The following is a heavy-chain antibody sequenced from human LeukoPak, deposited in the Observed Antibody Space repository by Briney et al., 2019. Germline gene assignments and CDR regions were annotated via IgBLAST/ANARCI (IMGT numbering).Heavy chain of an antibody. V-gene: IGHV4-39*07. J-gene: IGHJ5*02. CDR2: IYYSGST. CDR3: ARDAGYSSSWGNNWFDP. Sequence: SETLSLTCTVSGGSISSSTYYWGWIRQPPGKGLEWIGSIYYSGSTYHNPSLKSRVTMSVDTSKNQFSLKLSSVTAADTAVYYCARDAGYSSSWGNNWFDPWGQGTLVTVSS. D-gene: IGHD6-13*01. CDR1: GGSISSSTYY.